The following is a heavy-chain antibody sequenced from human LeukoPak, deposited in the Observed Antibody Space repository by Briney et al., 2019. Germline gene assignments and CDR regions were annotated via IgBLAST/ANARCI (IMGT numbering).Heavy chain of an antibody. V-gene: IGHV6-1*01. CDR3: ARDTGYYDSSGYYRPYYFDY. CDR2: TYYRSKWYN. CDR1: GDSVSSNSAA. D-gene: IGHD3-22*01. J-gene: IGHJ4*02. Sequence: SQTLSLTCAISGDSVSSNSAAWNWIRQSPSRGLEWLGRTYYRSKWYNDYGVSVKSRITTNPDTSKNQFSLQLNSVTPEDTAVYYCARDTGYYDSSGYYRPYYFDYWGQGTLVTVSS.